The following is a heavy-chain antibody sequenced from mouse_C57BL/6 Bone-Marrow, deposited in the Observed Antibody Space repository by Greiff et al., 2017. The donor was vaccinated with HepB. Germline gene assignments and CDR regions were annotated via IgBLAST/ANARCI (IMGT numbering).Heavy chain of an antibody. Sequence: QVQLKQPGAELVKPGASVKLSCKASGYTFTSYWMQWVKQRPGQGLEWIGEIDPSDSYTNYNQKFKGKATLTVDTSSSTAYMQLSSLTSEDSAIYYCARAGYFDVWGTGTTVTVSS. V-gene: IGHV1-50*01. J-gene: IGHJ1*03. CDR1: GYTFTSYW. CDR2: IDPSDSYT. CDR3: ARAGYFDV.